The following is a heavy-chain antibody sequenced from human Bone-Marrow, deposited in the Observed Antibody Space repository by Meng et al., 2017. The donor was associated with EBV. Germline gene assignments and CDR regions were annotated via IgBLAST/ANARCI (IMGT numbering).Heavy chain of an antibody. D-gene: IGHD2-15*01. CDR3: ARAGYHRPASEY. CDR2: IHHSGGT. J-gene: IGHJ4*02. V-gene: IGHV4-4*02. Sequence: VELREPGPGLVGASGTLSLTRSVSRGFITSGDWWSWVRQSPGKGLEWIGEIHHSGGTSYNPSLKSRVTISLDMSKDQFSLRLSSVTAADTAVYYCARAGYHRPASEYWGLGTLVTVSS. CDR1: RGFITSGDW.